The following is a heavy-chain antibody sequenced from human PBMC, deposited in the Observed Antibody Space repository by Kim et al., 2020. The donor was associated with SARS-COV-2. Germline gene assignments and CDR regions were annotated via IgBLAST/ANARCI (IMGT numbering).Heavy chain of an antibody. V-gene: IGHV5-10-1*01. J-gene: IGHJ6*02. D-gene: IGHD3-10*01. CDR2: T. CDR3: ARRGEAYGMDV. Sequence: TTYSPSFQGHVTISAAKSISTAYLQWSSLKASDTAMYYCARRGEAYGMDVWGQGTTVTVSS.